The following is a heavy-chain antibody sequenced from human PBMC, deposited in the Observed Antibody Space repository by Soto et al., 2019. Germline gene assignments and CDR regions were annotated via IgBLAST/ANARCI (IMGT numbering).Heavy chain of an antibody. D-gene: IGHD6-6*01. J-gene: IGHJ5*02. CDR2: INHSGST. Sequence: QVQLQQWGAGLLKPSETLSLTCAVYGGSFSGYYWSWIRQPPGKGLEWIGEINHSGSTNYNPSLKSRVTISVDTYKNQFSLKLSSGTAAATAVYFCARASFSSRAKGFDPWGQGTLVTVSS. V-gene: IGHV4-34*01. CDR3: ARASFSSRAKGFDP. CDR1: GGSFSGYY.